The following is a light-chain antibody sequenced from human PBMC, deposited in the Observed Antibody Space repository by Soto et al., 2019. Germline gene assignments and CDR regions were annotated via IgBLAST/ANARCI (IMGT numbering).Light chain of an antibody. CDR3: QQYGSSPRT. CDR2: AAS. J-gene: IGKJ1*01. Sequence: EIVLTQSPDTLSLSPGESATLSCRASQSVRSSYLAWYQQTPGQTPRLLIYAASSRATGIPDRFSGSGSGTDFSLTISRLDAEDFAVYYCQQYGSSPRTFGLGTKVDI. CDR1: QSVRSSY. V-gene: IGKV3-20*01.